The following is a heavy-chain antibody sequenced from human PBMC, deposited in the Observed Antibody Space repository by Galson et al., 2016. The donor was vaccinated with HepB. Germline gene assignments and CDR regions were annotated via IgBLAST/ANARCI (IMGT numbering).Heavy chain of an antibody. CDR1: GYTSSNFW. CDR3: ARPSSSSSDYYGLDV. CDR2: IDPTDSYT. Sequence: QSGAEVKKPGESLRISCKGSGYTSSNFWISWVRQMPGKGLEWMGKIDPTDSYTNYSPSFQGHITISADKSISTAYLQWSGLKASDTAIYYCARPSSSSSDYYGLDVWGQGTTVTVSS. D-gene: IGHD6-6*01. J-gene: IGHJ6*02. V-gene: IGHV5-10-1*01.